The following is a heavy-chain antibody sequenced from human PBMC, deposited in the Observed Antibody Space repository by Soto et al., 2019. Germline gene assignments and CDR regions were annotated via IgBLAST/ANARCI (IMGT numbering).Heavy chain of an antibody. CDR2: ISNDGSRK. Sequence: QVQLVASGGDVVQPGRSLRLSCEASGFTFSYFGTHWVRQAPGKGLEWVAAISNDGSRKYYGDSVKGRITISRDNSKNTLYLQMDSLRDEDTAVYYCAIDLEVVGATRWGFDTWGQGTLVTVSS. CDR3: AIDLEVVGATRWGFDT. J-gene: IGHJ5*02. D-gene: IGHD1-26*01. CDR1: GFTFSYFG. V-gene: IGHV3-30*03.